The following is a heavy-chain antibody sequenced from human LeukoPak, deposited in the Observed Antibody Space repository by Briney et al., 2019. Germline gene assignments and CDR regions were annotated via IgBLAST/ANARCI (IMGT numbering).Heavy chain of an antibody. CDR3: ARDRTRGYDFWSGYYPDAFDI. CDR2: IYYSGST. CDR1: GGSISSYY. D-gene: IGHD3-3*01. V-gene: IGHV4-59*12. J-gene: IGHJ3*02. Sequence: SETLSLTCTVSGGSISSYYWSWTRQPPGKGLEWIGYIYYSGSTNYNPSLKSRVTISVDTSKNQFSLKLSSVTAADTAVYYCARDRTRGYDFWSGYYPDAFDIWGQGTMVTVSS.